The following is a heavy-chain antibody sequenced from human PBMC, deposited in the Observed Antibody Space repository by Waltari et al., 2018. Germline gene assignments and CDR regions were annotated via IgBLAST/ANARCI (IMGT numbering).Heavy chain of an antibody. D-gene: IGHD4-17*01. CDR3: AGRGEMWGYGSNPRDAFAI. V-gene: IGHV4-34*01. CDR1: GGSFSGYY. J-gene: IGHJ3*02. Sequence: QVKLQQWGAGLLKPSETLSLTCAVYGGSFSGYYWSWIRQPPGKGLEWIGEVKHSGSTNYKPSLKKRVAISVDRSKNQFTLKLSSVTAADTAVYYCAGRGEMWGYGSNPRDAFAIWGQGTMVTVSS. CDR2: VKHSGST.